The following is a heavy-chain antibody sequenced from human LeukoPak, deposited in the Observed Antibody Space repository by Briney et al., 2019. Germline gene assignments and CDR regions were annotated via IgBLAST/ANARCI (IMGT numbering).Heavy chain of an antibody. J-gene: IGHJ4*02. CDR1: GGSFSGYY. V-gene: IGHV4-34*01. CDR3: ARLAGDY. Sequence: SETLSLTCAVYGGSFSGYYWSWIRQPPGKGLEWIGEINHSGSTNYNPSLKSRVTISVDTSKNQFSLKLSSVTAADTAVYYCARLAGDYWGQGTLVTVSS. D-gene: IGHD3-10*01. CDR2: INHSGST.